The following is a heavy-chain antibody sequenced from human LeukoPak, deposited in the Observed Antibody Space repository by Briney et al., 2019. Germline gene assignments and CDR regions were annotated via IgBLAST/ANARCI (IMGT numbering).Heavy chain of an antibody. D-gene: IGHD3-22*01. CDR2: IYYSGNT. Sequence: SETLSLTCTVSGDSISTSNSYWGWIRQPPGKGLEWIGSIYYSGNTYYNASLKSRVTISVDTSKNEFSLKLSSVTAADTAVYYCARHRTIYYDNSGYWVWGQGTLVTVSS. CDR1: GDSISTSNSY. J-gene: IGHJ4*02. CDR3: ARHRTIYYDNSGYWV. V-gene: IGHV4-39*01.